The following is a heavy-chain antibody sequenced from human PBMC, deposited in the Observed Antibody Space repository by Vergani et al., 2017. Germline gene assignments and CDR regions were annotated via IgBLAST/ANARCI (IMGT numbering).Heavy chain of an antibody. V-gene: IGHV4-59*01. CDR1: GGSISSYY. J-gene: IGHJ3*02. CDR2: IYYSGST. Sequence: QVQLQESGPGLVKPSETLSLTCTVSGGSISSYYWSWIRQPPGKGLEWIGYIYYSGSTNYNPSLKSRVTISVDTSKNQFSLKLSSVTAADTAVYYCAREADGAYTGTFDIWGQGTMVTVSS. CDR3: AREADGAYTGTFDI. D-gene: IGHD4-17*01.